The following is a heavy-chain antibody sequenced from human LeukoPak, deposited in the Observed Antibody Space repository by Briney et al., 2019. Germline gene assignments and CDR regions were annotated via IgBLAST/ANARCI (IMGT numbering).Heavy chain of an antibody. D-gene: IGHD6-13*01. Sequence: GGSLRLSCAASGFTFSSYGMPWVRQAPGKGLEWVAVIWYDGSNKYYADSVKGRFTISRDNSKNTLYLQMNSLRAEDTAVYYCARAVAAATYYFDYWGQGTLVTVSS. V-gene: IGHV3-33*01. CDR2: IWYDGSNK. J-gene: IGHJ4*02. CDR3: ARAVAAATYYFDY. CDR1: GFTFSSYG.